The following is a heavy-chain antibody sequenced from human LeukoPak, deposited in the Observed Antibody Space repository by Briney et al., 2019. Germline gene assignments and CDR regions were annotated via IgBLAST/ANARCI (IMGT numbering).Heavy chain of an antibody. J-gene: IGHJ4*02. D-gene: IGHD3-22*01. CDR3: TTGRRYYDSSGYYPYYFDY. CDR2: IKSKADDGAI. Sequence: GGSLRLSCAASGFTFTNAWMSWVRQAPGRGLEWVGRIKSKADDGAIDYAAPVKGRFTISRDDSKNTLYLQMNSLKTEDTAVYYCTTGRRYYDSSGYYPYYFDYWGQGTLVTVSS. V-gene: IGHV3-15*01. CDR1: GFTFTNAW.